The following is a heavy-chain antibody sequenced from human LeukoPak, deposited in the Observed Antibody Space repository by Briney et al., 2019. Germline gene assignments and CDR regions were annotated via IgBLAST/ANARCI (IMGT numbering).Heavy chain of an antibody. V-gene: IGHV4-38-2*02. J-gene: IGHJ6*03. CDR2: IYHSGST. D-gene: IGHD2-2*01. Sequence: PSETLSLTCTVSGYSISSGYYWGWIRQPPGKGLEWIGSIYHSGSTYYNPSLKSRVTISVDTSKNQFSLKLSSVTAADTAVYYCARAPAVVYYYYYMDVWGKGTTVTVSS. CDR3: ARAPAVVYYYYYMDV. CDR1: GYSISSGYY.